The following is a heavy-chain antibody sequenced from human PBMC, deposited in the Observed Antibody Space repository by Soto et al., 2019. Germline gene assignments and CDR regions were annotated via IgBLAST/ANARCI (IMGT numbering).Heavy chain of an antibody. J-gene: IGHJ6*02. CDR3: ARVPPIQLWSREYGMDV. Sequence: ETLSLTSTVSGGSISSYYWSWIRQPPGKGLEWIGYIYYSGSTNYNPSLKSRVTISVDTSKNQFSLKLSSVTAADTAVYYCARVPPIQLWSREYGMDVWRQGTTVTVSS. V-gene: IGHV4-59*01. CDR1: GGSISSYY. CDR2: IYYSGST. D-gene: IGHD5-18*01.